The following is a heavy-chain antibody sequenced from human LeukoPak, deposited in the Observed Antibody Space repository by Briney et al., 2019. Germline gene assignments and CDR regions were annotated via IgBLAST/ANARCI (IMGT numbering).Heavy chain of an antibody. D-gene: IGHD3-9*01. CDR3: ARDRDERYVDWLLPCFDY. CDR1: GYTFTGYY. J-gene: IGHJ4*02. V-gene: IGHV1-2*02. Sequence: ASVKVSCKASGYTFTGYYMHWVGQAPGQGLAGMGWINPNSGGTNYAQKFQGRVTMTRDTSISTAYVELSRLRSDDTAVYYCARDRDERYVDWLLPCFDYWGQGTLVTVSS. CDR2: INPNSGGT.